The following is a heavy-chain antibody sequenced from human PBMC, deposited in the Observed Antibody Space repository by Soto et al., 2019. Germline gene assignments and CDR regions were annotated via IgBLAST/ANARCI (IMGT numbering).Heavy chain of an antibody. J-gene: IGHJ6*02. CDR2: IIPFFGTS. D-gene: IGHD1-26*01. CDR3: ARVGHITNYGMAV. Sequence: QVQLVQSGAEVKKPGSSVKVSCEASGGTFSSYPINWVRQAPGQGLEWMGGIIPFFGTSNYAQKFQGRVTITADDSTSTAYMELSSLRSAATAVYYCARVGHITNYGMAVWGQGTTVTVSS. CDR1: GGTFSSYP. V-gene: IGHV1-69*01.